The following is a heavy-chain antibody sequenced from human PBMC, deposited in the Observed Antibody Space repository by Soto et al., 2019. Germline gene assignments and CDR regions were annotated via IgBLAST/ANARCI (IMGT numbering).Heavy chain of an antibody. J-gene: IGHJ6*02. CDR3: TCIFSGGYGYGFYYYGMDV. Sequence: TSETLSLTCTVSGGSISSSSYYWGWIRQPPGKGLEWIGSIYYSGSTYYNPSLKSRVTISADTSKSQFSLKLSSVTAADTAVYYCTCIFSGGYGYGFYYYGMDVWGQGTTVTVSS. V-gene: IGHV4-39*01. D-gene: IGHD5-18*01. CDR2: IYYSGST. CDR1: GGSISSSSYY.